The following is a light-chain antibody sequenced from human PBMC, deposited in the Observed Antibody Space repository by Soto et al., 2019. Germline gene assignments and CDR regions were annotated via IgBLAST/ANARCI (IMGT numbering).Light chain of an antibody. V-gene: IGKV3-15*01. J-gene: IGKJ1*01. CDR2: GAS. CDR1: ETVRTN. CDR3: QQYGSLSWT. Sequence: IVMTQSPVTLSVSPGERVTLSCRASETVRTNLAWFQQKPGQTPRLLIFGASTRATGIPTRFTGSGSETEFTLTIDSLQSEDLAVYYCQQYGSLSWTFGQGTKVEIK.